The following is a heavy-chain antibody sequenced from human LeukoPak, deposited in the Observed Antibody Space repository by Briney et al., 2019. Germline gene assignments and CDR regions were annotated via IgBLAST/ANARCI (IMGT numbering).Heavy chain of an antibody. CDR3: ARGYCSGDNCSPGDV. J-gene: IGHJ6*04. Sequence: PSETLSLTCAVYGASYNAYYWSWIRQPPGKGLEWIGRIYTSGTTNYNPSLKSRVTISVDKSKNQFSLKLSSVTAADTAIYYCARGYCSGDNCSPGDVWGKGTTVTVSS. V-gene: IGHV4-59*10. D-gene: IGHD2-15*01. CDR1: GASYNAYY. CDR2: IYTSGTT.